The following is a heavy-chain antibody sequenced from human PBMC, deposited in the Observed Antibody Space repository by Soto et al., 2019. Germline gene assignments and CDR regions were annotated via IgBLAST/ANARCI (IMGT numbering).Heavy chain of an antibody. CDR2: TYYRSKWYN. CDR1: GDSVSSSSVT. CDR3: VRLIGNSWLDF. D-gene: IGHD1-26*01. V-gene: IGHV6-1*01. J-gene: IGHJ5*01. Sequence: QVQLQQSEPGLVKPSQTLSLTCAISGDSVSSSSVTWNWIRQSPSRGLEWLGRTYYRSKWYNDYAESVKSRITLHPDTSKNQFSLHLNSVTPEDTAVYYCVRLIGNSWLDFWGQGTLVTVSS.